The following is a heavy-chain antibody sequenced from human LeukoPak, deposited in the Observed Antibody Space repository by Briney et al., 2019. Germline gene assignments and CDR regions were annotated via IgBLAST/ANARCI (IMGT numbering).Heavy chain of an antibody. J-gene: IGHJ4*02. CDR1: GYTFTNYG. V-gene: IGHV1-46*01. D-gene: IGHD3-9*01. CDR2: INPSGGST. Sequence: ASVKVSCKASGYTFTNYGISWVRQAPGQGLEWMGIINPSGGSTSYAQKFQGRVTMTRDTSTSTVYMELSSLRSEDTAVYYCARDPHYDILTGYYTPQYYFDYWGQGTLVTVSS. CDR3: ARDPHYDILTGYYTPQYYFDY.